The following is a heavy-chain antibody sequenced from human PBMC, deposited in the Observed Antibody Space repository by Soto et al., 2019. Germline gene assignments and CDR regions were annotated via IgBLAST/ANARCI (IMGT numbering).Heavy chain of an antibody. V-gene: IGHV3-74*01. J-gene: IGHJ4*02. CDR2: IDTDGSDT. CDR1: GFSFRTYG. CDR3: ATLNSFGSDY. D-gene: IGHD5-18*01. Sequence: LRLSCAASGFSFRTYGMHWVRQAPGKGLVWVSYIDTDGSDTIYADSVKGRFTISRDNAKNTVYLQMNSLRVEDTAVYYCATLNSFGSDYWGQGTQVTVSS.